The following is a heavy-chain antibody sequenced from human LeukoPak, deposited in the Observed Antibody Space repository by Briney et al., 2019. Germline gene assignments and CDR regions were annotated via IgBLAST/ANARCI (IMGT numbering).Heavy chain of an antibody. V-gene: IGHV3-23*01. CDR1: GFTFSSYA. Sequence: PGGSLRLSCAASGFTFSSYAMSWVRQAPGKGLEWVSAISGSGGSTYYADSVKGRFTISRDNAKNSLYLQMNRLRAEDTAVYYCAREGSDYSNYRSAFDIWGQGTMVTVSS. J-gene: IGHJ3*02. CDR3: AREGSDYSNYRSAFDI. CDR2: ISGSGGST. D-gene: IGHD4-11*01.